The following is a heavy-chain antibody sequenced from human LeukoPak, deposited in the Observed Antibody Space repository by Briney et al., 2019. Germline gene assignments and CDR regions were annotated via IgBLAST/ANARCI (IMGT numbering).Heavy chain of an antibody. V-gene: IGHV4-39*01. J-gene: IGHJ4*02. CDR1: GGSISSSSYY. D-gene: IGHD3-10*01. CDR2: IYYSGST. Sequence: SETLSLTCTVSGGSISSSSYYRGWIRQPPGKGLEWIGSIYYSGSTYYNPSLKSRVTISVDTSKNQFSLKLSSVTAADTAVYYCARQPYYGSGSYYDYWGQGTLVTVSS. CDR3: ARQPYYGSGSYYDY.